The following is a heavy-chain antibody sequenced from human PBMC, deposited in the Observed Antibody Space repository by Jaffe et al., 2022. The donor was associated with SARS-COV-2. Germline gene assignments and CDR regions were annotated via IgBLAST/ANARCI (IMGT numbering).Heavy chain of an antibody. CDR2: ISYDGSNK. D-gene: IGHD6-19*01. CDR1: GFTFSSYA. J-gene: IGHJ5*02. Sequence: QVQLVESGGGVVQPGRSLRLSCAASGFTFSSYAMHWVRQAPGKGLEWVAVISYDGSNKYYADSVKGRFTISRDNSKNTLYLQMNSLRAEDTAVYYCARDRGYSSGWYEHWGQGTLVTVSS. CDR3: ARDRGYSSGWYEH. V-gene: IGHV3-30-3*01.